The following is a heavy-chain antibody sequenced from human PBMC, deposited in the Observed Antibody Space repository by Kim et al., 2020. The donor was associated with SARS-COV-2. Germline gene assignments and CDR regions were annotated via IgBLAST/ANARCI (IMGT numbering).Heavy chain of an antibody. CDR1: GFTFSSNA. CDR3: GKELRGSVIGGIDY. Sequence: GGSLRLSCAASGFTFSSNAMSWVRQAPGKGLEWVSVIYSVGRDTYYADSVKGRFTISRDNSKNTLFLQMNNLRAEDTAVYYCGKELRGSVIGGIDYWGQGTLVTVSS. J-gene: IGHJ4*02. D-gene: IGHD3-10*01. CDR2: IYSVGRDT. V-gene: IGHV3-23*03.